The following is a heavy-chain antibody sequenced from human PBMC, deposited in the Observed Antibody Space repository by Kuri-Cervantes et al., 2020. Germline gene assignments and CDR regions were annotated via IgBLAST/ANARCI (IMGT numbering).Heavy chain of an antibody. J-gene: IGHJ4*02. CDR2: ISGNSKHI. CDR3: AREGGSGSYYEGFDY. CDR1: EFTFSSFS. D-gene: IGHD1-26*01. V-gene: IGHV3-21*03. Sequence: GESLKISCVAPEFTFSSFSMNWVRQAPGKGLEWVSSISGNSKHIYYAESVRGRFTISRDNAKNSLYLQVNNLEAGDTAFYYCAREGGSGSYYEGFDYWGQGTLVTVSS.